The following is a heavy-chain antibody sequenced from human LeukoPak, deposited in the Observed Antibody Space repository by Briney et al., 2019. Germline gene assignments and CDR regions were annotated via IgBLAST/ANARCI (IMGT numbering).Heavy chain of an antibody. J-gene: IGHJ5*02. D-gene: IGHD5-24*01. Sequence: ASVTVSCKASGYTFTGYYMHWVRQAPGQGLEWMGWINPNSGGTNYAQKFQGRVTMTRDTSISTAYMELSRLRSDDTAVYYCARGRLLQRWLQVWFDPWGQGTLVTVSS. CDR1: GYTFTGYY. CDR3: ARGRLLQRWLQVWFDP. V-gene: IGHV1-2*02. CDR2: INPNSGGT.